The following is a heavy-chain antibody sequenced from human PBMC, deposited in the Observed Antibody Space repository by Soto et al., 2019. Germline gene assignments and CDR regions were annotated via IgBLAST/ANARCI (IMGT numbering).Heavy chain of an antibody. CDR2: IRSKSNDYAT. CDR1: VFTFSVPA. J-gene: IGHJ4*02. D-gene: IGHD2-2*01. CDR3: TVGVVVKAATDY. Sequence: LRLSCAGSVFTFSVPAIHCVRQASGKGLEWVGRIRSKSNDYATSYATSVKGRFTISRDDSKNTAYLQMDRLETEDTAVYYCTVGVVVKAATDYWGQGTLVTVSS. V-gene: IGHV3-73*01.